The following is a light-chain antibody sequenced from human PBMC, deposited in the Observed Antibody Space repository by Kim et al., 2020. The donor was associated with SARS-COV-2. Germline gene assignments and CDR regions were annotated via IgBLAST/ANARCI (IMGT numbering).Light chain of an antibody. V-gene: IGLV1-44*01. CDR1: SSTIGSNT. CDR3: AAWDENLNGVG. J-gene: IGLJ2*01. Sequence: QSVLTQPPSASGTPGQSVTISCSGSSSTIGSNTVNWYKQLPGAAPKLLIYNNDQRPSGVPDRFSGSKSGTSGSLAISGLQSEDEAEYYCAAWDENLNGVGFGGGTQLTVL. CDR2: NND.